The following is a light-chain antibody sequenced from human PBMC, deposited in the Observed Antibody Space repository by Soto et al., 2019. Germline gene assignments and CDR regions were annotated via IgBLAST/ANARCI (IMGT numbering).Light chain of an antibody. CDR2: EAT. V-gene: IGLV2-23*02. J-gene: IGLJ2*01. CDR1: SGDVGTYDL. Sequence: QLVLTQPASVSGSPGQSITISCTGTSGDVGTYDLVSWYQHHPGAAPKLMIYEATRRPSGISNRFSGSKSGNTASLTISGLQAEDEAAYYCCSYADTYTFVVFGGGTKLTVL. CDR3: CSYADTYTFVV.